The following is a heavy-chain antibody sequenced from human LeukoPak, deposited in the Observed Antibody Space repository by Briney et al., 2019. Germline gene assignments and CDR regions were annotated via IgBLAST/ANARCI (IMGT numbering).Heavy chain of an antibody. CDR3: ASYGDFSDFDY. J-gene: IGHJ4*02. V-gene: IGHV4-30-4*08. CDR2: IYYSGST. D-gene: IGHD4-17*01. Sequence: SQTLSLTCTVSGGSISSGDYYWSWIRQPPGKGLEWIGYIYYSGSTYYNPSLKSRVTISVDKSKNQFSLKLSSVTAADTAVYYCASYGDFSDFDYWGQGTLVTVSS. CDR1: GGSISSGDYY.